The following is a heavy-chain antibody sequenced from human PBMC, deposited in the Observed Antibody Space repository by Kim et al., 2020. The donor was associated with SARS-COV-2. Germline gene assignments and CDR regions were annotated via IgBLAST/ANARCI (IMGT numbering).Heavy chain of an antibody. J-gene: IGHJ6*03. CDR3: ARDDYGGLGYYYYYMDV. V-gene: IGHV3-30*01. D-gene: IGHD4-17*01. Sequence: KGRFTISRDNSKNTLYLKMNSLRAEDTAVYYCARDDYGGLGYYYYYMDVWGKGTTVTVSS.